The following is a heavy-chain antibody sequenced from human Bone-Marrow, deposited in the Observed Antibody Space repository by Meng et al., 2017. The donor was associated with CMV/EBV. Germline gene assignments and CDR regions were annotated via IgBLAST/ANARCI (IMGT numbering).Heavy chain of an antibody. CDR2: IIPIFGTA. J-gene: IGHJ2*01. CDR1: GVTFSSYT. D-gene: IGHD6-19*01. V-gene: IGHV1-69*05. Sequence: SVKVSCKASGVTFSSYTISWVRQAPGQGLEWMGGIIPIFGTANYAQKFQGRVTITTDESTSTAYMELSSLRSEDTAVYYCARESGGWSSSGWYTLRYFDLWGRGTLVTVSS. CDR3: ARESGGWSSSGWYTLRYFDL.